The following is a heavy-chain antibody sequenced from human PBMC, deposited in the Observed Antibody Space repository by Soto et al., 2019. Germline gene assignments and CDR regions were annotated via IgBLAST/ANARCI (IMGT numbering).Heavy chain of an antibody. J-gene: IGHJ4*02. CDR3: ARGRDSSGWYSAFDY. CDR1: GVTFSSYA. D-gene: IGHD6-19*01. V-gene: IGHV1-69*01. CDR2: IIPIFGTA. Sequence: QVQLVQSGAEVKKPGSSVKVSCKASGVTFSSYAISWVRQAPGQGLEWMGGIIPIFGTANYAQKFQGRVTITADESTSTDYMELSSLRSEDTAVYYCARGRDSSGWYSAFDYWGQGTLVTVSS.